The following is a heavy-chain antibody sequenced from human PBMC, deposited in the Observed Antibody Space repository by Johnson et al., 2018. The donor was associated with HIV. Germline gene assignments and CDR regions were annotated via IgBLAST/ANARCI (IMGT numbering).Heavy chain of an antibody. CDR2: ISSTGTTI. Sequence: QMQLVESGGGLVQPGGSLRLSCAASGFIVSSNYMSWIRQAPGKGLDWVSYISSTGTTIYYADSVKGRFTISRDNSKNTLYLQMNSLRAEDTAIYYCAKRPIMIAFGEINGFDIWGQGTTVTVSS. CDR1: GFIVSSNY. D-gene: IGHD3-16*01. CDR3: AKRPIMIAFGEINGFDI. V-gene: IGHV3-11*01. J-gene: IGHJ3*02.